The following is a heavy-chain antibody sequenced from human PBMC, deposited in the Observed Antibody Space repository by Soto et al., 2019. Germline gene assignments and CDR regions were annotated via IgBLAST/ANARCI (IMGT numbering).Heavy chain of an antibody. D-gene: IGHD6-13*01. J-gene: IGHJ6*02. CDR1: GYTFTGYY. Sequence: VSVKVSCKASGYTFTGYYMHWVRQAPGQGLEWMGWINPNSGGTNYAQKFQGWVTMTRDTSISTAYMELSRLRSDDTAVYYCAREVSSSWRTLIGYYYYGMDVWGQGTTVTVSS. CDR2: INPNSGGT. V-gene: IGHV1-2*04. CDR3: AREVSSSWRTLIGYYYYGMDV.